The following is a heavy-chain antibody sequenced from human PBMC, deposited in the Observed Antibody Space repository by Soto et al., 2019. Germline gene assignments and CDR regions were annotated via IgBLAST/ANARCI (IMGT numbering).Heavy chain of an antibody. CDR3: ARDLVHYGDYRNWFDP. CDR1: GGTFSSYT. D-gene: IGHD4-17*01. CDR2: IIPILGIA. V-gene: IGHV1-69*08. J-gene: IGHJ5*02. Sequence: QVQLVQSGAEVKKPGSSVKVSCKASGGTFSSYTISWVRQAPGQGLEWMGRIIPILGIANYAQKFQGRVTITADKSTSTAYMELSSLRSEDTAVYYCARDLVHYGDYRNWFDPWGQGTLVTVSS.